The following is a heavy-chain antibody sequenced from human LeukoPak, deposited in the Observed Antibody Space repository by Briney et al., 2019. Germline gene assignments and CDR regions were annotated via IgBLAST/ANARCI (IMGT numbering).Heavy chain of an antibody. CDR2: INPNSGGT. CDR1: GYTFTAYY. J-gene: IGHJ5*02. V-gene: IGHV1-2*02. Sequence: AASVKVSCKASGYTFTAYYVHWVRQAPGQGLEWMGWINPNSGGTNYAQKFQGRVTMTGDTSISTAYMELSTLKSDDTAVYYCARDHVTLLRGVIIGFDPWGQGTLVTVSS. D-gene: IGHD3-10*01. CDR3: ARDHVTLLRGVIIGFDP.